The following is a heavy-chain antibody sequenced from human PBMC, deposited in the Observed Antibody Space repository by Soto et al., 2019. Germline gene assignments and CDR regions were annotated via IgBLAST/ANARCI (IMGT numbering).Heavy chain of an antibody. CDR3: ARGSGIVALPGELEDVKYDY. J-gene: IGHJ4*02. Sequence: QVQLQQWGAGLVKPSETLSLSCAVYGQSFSGHSWAWIRQPPGKGLEWIGEINESGSTYYNPSLKIRVTISTDTYKNQFSLKLSSVSAADTAAYFCARGSGIVALPGELEDVKYDYWGQGTLVNVSS. V-gene: IGHV4-34*01. CDR2: INESGST. CDR1: GQSFSGHS. D-gene: IGHD1-1*01.